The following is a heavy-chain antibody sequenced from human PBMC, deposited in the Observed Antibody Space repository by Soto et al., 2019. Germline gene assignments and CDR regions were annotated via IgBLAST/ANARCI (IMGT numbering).Heavy chain of an antibody. V-gene: IGHV4-34*01. CDR2: INHSGST. Sequence: SETLSLTCAVYGGPFSGYYWSWIRQPPGKGLEWIGEINHSGSTNYNPSLKSRVTISVDTSKNQFSLNLSSVTAADTAVYYCARRSYSNYYYDAFDIWGQGTMVTVSS. CDR3: ARRSYSNYYYDAFDI. D-gene: IGHD4-4*01. J-gene: IGHJ3*02. CDR1: GGPFSGYY.